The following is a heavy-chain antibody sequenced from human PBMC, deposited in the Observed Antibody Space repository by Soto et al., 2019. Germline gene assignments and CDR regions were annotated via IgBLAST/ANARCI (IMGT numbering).Heavy chain of an antibody. J-gene: IGHJ6*02. Sequence: QVQLVQSGAEVEKPGASVKVSCKASGYTFATYAIHWVRQAPGQRLEWMGWINTGNGYTEYSQNFRGRVQITRDTSARTAYIELSSMRSEDTSMYYCTRENTIFLNPDYYSSDMDVWGQGTTVTVAS. V-gene: IGHV1-3*04. CDR3: TRENTIFLNPDYYSSDMDV. CDR2: INTGNGYT. CDR1: GYTFATYA. D-gene: IGHD3-9*01.